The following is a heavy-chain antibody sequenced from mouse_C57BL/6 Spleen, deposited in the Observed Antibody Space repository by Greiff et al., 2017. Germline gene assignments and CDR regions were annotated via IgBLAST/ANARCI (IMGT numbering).Heavy chain of an antibody. D-gene: IGHD1-1*01. CDR1: GYTFTSYW. V-gene: IGHV1-52*01. CDR2: IDPSDSET. CDR3: ARGGYGSSYRWYFDV. Sequence: VQLQQPGAELVRPGSSVKLSCKASGYTFTSYWMHWVKQRPIQGLEWIGNIDPSDSETHYNQKFKDKATLTVDKSSSTAYMQLSSLTSEDSAVYYCARGGYGSSYRWYFDVWGTGTTVTVSS. J-gene: IGHJ1*03.